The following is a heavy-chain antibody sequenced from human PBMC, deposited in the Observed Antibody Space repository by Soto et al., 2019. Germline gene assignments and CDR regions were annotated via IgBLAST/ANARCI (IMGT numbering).Heavy chain of an antibody. CDR1: GFTFSDYY. CDR2: ISSSGSTI. J-gene: IGHJ5*02. D-gene: IGHD6-13*01. V-gene: IGHV3-11*01. CDR3: ARAPGANHLPFSSSWYNWFDP. Sequence: GGSLRLSCAASGFTFSDYYMSWIRQAPGKGLEWVSYISSSGSTIYYADSVKGRFTISRDNAKNSLYLQMNSLRAEDTAVYYCARAPGANHLPFSSSWYNWFDPWGQGTLVTVSS.